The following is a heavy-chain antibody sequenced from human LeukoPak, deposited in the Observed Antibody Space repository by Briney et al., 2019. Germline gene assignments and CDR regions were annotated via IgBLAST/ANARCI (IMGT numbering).Heavy chain of an antibody. J-gene: IGHJ3*02. V-gene: IGHV4-30-4*01. Sequence: SQTLSLTCTVSGASIRSGDYYWSWIRQPPGKGLGWIGYIYDSGSTYYNPSLKSRITISVDTSENRFSLKLSSVTATDTAVYYCARDCSGGSCYGAFDIWGQGTMVTVSS. D-gene: IGHD2-15*01. CDR1: GASIRSGDYY. CDR3: ARDCSGGSCYGAFDI. CDR2: IYDSGST.